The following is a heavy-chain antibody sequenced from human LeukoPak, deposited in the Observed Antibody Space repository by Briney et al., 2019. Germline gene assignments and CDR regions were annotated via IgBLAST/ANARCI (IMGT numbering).Heavy chain of an antibody. CDR2: IKYDGIEK. D-gene: IGHD6-13*01. CDR1: GFTFSIYG. V-gene: IGHV3-7*01. J-gene: IGHJ4*02. Sequence: GGSLRLSVAAPGFTFSIYGMTGFRQSPGKGLGWWANIKYDGIEKYYVDSVKGRFTISRENAKNSLYLQMNSLRAEDTAVYYCARDIEAAGLFLDYWGQGTLVTVSS. CDR3: ARDIEAAGLFLDY.